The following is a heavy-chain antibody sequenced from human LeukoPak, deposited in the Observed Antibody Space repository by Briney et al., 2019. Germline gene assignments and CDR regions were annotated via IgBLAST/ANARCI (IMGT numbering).Heavy chain of an antibody. V-gene: IGHV3-23*01. Sequence: GGSLRLSCAASGFTFSSYAMSWVRQAPGKGLEWVSAISGSGGSTYYADSVKGRFTISRDNSKNTLYLQMNSLRAEDTAVYYCAINGYSSSWPTTGYDYWGQGTLVTVSS. J-gene: IGHJ4*02. D-gene: IGHD6-13*01. CDR3: AINGYSSSWPTTGYDY. CDR1: GFTFSSYA. CDR2: ISGSGGST.